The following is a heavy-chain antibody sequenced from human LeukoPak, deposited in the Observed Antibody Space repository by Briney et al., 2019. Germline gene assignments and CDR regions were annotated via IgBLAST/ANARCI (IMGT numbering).Heavy chain of an antibody. D-gene: IGHD5-24*01. CDR1: GFSVSDHE. J-gene: IGHJ5*02. CDR2: ISSSGRSI. CDR3: ARDGRRDGGWSDP. V-gene: IGHV3-48*03. Sequence: PGGSLRLSCAASGFSVSDHEMSWVRQAPGKGPEWVSYISSSGRSIYYADSVTGRFTISRDNAKNSLYMQMNSLRVEDTAVYYCARDGRRDGGWSDPWGQGTLVTVSS.